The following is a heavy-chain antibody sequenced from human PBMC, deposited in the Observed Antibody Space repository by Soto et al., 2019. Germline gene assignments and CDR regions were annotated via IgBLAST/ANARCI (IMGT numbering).Heavy chain of an antibody. CDR2: ISYSSNYI. D-gene: IGHD4-17*01. J-gene: IGHJ5*02. CDR3: ARGRYGDYANGFDP. CDR1: GFIFSSYS. Sequence: EVQLVESGGGLVKPGGSLRLSCAASGFIFSSYSMNWFRQAPGKGLEWVSFISYSSNYIYYADSVKGRFTISRDNAKNPLYQQMNSLRAEDTAVYHCARGRYGDYANGFDPWGQGTLVTVSS. V-gene: IGHV3-21*01.